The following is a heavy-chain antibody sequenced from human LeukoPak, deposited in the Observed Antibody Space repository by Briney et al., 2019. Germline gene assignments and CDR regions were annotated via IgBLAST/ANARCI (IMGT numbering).Heavy chain of an antibody. CDR1: GGSFSNYY. V-gene: IGHV4-59*01. CDR2: IHYSVST. D-gene: IGHD2-15*01. CDR3: ARTTEGYCSGGSCYYYYYYMDV. J-gene: IGHJ6*03. Sequence: KASETLSLTCTVSGGSFSNYYWSWIRQPPGKGLEWIGYIHYSVSTSYNPSLKSRVTISVDTSKNQFSLKLRFVTPADTAVYYCARTTEGYCSGGSCYYYYYYMDVWGKGTTVTVSS.